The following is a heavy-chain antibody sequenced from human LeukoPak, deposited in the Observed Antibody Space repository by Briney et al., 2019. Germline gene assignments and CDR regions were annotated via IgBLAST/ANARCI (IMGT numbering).Heavy chain of an antibody. Sequence: GGSLRLSCAASGFTFSTYGMHWARQAPGKGLEWVAFIRYDGSNKYYADSVKGRFTISRDNSKNTLYLQMNSLRAEDTAVYYCAKQGLAAAGTALDSWGQGTLVTVSS. CDR2: IRYDGSNK. CDR1: GFTFSTYG. J-gene: IGHJ4*02. D-gene: IGHD6-13*01. CDR3: AKQGLAAAGTALDS. V-gene: IGHV3-30*02.